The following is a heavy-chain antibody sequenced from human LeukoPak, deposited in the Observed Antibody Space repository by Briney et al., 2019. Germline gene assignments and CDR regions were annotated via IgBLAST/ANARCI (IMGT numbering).Heavy chain of an antibody. D-gene: IGHD3-3*02. CDR1: GGYISGSSYY. CDR3: ATSSFFWFDP. CDR2: IYYSGNS. J-gene: IGHJ5*02. Sequence: PSETLPLTCTVSGGYISGSSYYWAWIRQPPGKGLEWIGRIYYSGNSYYNPSLKSRVTISVDTSKNQVSLKLSSVTAADTAVYYCATSSFFWFDPWGQGTLVTVSS. V-gene: IGHV4-39*01.